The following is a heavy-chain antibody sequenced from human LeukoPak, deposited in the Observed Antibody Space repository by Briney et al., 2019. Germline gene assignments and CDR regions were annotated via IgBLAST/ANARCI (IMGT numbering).Heavy chain of an antibody. Sequence: GASVKVSCKASGYTFTDYYMHWVQQAPGKGLEWMGRVDPEDGETIYAEKFQGRVTITADTSTDTAYMELSSLRSEDTAVYYCAWDSSGYYLAARDAFDIWGQGTMVTVSS. CDR3: AWDSSGYYLAARDAFDI. V-gene: IGHV1-69-2*01. J-gene: IGHJ3*02. D-gene: IGHD3-22*01. CDR1: GYTFTDYY. CDR2: VDPEDGET.